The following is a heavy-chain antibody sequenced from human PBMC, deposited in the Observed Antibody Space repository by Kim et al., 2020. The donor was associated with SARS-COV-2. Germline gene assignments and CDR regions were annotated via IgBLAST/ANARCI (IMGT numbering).Heavy chain of an antibody. CDR1: GFTFTSYT. D-gene: IGHD2-21*01. V-gene: IGHV3-23*01. CDR2: AEDNGGAT. J-gene: IGHJ5*01. Sequence: GGSLRLSCAASGFTFTSYTMNWLRQAPGKGPEWLSIAEDNGGATYYADSVKGRFTISRDNSKNTLFLQMTSLRPEDTAVYYCARGAVVREGYNVVDSWD. CDR3: ARGAVVREGYNVVDS.